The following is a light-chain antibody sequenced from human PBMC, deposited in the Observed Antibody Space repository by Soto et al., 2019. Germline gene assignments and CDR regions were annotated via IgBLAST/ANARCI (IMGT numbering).Light chain of an antibody. CDR2: EVS. V-gene: IGLV2-14*01. CDR3: SSHTSSSTVYV. J-gene: IGLJ1*01. CDR1: SSDVGAYKY. Sequence: QSALTQPASVSGSPGQSITISCTGTSSDVGAYKYVSWYQQHPGQAPKLMIYEVSNRPSGVSNRFSGSKSGNTASLTISGLQAGDEADYYCSSHTSSSTVYVFGTGTKLTVL.